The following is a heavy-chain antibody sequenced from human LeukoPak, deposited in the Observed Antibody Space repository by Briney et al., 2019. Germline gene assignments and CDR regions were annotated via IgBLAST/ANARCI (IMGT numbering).Heavy chain of an antibody. D-gene: IGHD5-24*01. J-gene: IGHJ4*02. CDR2: ISSSGSTI. Sequence: GGSLSLSCAASGFTFSDYYMSWIRQAPGKGLQWVSYISSSGSTIYYADSVKGRLTISRDNAKNSLYLQMNSLRAEDTAVYYCARSPKMATIDLDYWGQGTLVTVSS. V-gene: IGHV3-11*01. CDR1: GFTFSDYY. CDR3: ARSPKMATIDLDY.